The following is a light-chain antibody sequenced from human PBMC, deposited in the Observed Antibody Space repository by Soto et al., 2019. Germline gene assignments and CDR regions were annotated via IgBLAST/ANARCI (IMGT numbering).Light chain of an antibody. J-gene: IGLJ1*01. V-gene: IGLV2-23*01. Sequence: QSALTQPASVTGSPGQSITISCTGTRSDVGSFHLVSWYQQHPGKAPKLMIYEASKRPSGVSDRFSGSKSGTTASLTISGLQAEDEADYYCCSYAGSSTHVFGTGTKVTVL. CDR1: RSDVGSFHL. CDR3: CSYAGSSTHV. CDR2: EAS.